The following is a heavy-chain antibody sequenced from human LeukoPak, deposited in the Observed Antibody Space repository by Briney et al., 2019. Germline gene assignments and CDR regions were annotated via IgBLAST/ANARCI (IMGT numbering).Heavy chain of an antibody. D-gene: IGHD3-10*01. J-gene: IGHJ4*02. V-gene: IGHV3-30*04. CDR2: ISYDGSKK. CDR1: GFTFSSYA. CDR3: ASSGLLWFGELLH. Sequence: GGSLRLSCAASGFTFSSYAMHWVRQAPGKGLEWVAVISYDGSKKYYADSVKGRFTISRDNSKNTLYLQMNSLRAEDTAVYYCASSGLLWFGELLHWGQGTLVTVTS.